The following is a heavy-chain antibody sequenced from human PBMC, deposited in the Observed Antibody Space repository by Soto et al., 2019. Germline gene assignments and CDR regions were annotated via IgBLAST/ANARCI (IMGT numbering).Heavy chain of an antibody. CDR3: AREGPSYDSCSGYYCPPGY. CDR1: GFTFSDYY. D-gene: IGHD3-3*01. CDR2: ISSSGSTI. Sequence: QVQLVESGGGLVKPGGSLRLSCAASGFTFSDYYMSWIRQAPGKGLEWVSYISSSGSTIYYADSVKGRFTISRDNAKNSLYSQMHSLRAEDKAVYYCAREGPSYDSCSGYYCPPGYWGQGTLVTVSS. J-gene: IGHJ4*02. V-gene: IGHV3-11*04.